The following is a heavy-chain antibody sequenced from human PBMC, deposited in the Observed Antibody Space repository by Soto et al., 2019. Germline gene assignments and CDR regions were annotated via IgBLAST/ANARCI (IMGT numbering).Heavy chain of an antibody. J-gene: IGHJ4*02. CDR1: GYTFLNYG. D-gene: IGHD3-22*01. CDR3: ARVMQYDSSIYYYFDL. Sequence: QVQLVQSGAEVMKPGASVKVSCKASGYTFLNYGITWVRQAPGQGLEWMGWITGDNGDTSYAQSLQGRVTLTTDTSTSAGYMELTSLGSDDTAVYYCARVMQYDSSIYYYFDLWGQGTLVTVSS. CDR2: ITGDNGDT. V-gene: IGHV1-18*01.